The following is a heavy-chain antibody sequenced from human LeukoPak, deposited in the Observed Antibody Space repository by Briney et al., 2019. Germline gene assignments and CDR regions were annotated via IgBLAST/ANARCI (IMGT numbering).Heavy chain of an antibody. CDR2: INAGNDNT. V-gene: IGHV1-3*01. Sequence: ASVKVSCKASGYTFTSYAMHWVRQAPGQRLEWMGWINAGNDNTKYSQKFQGRVTITRDTSASTAYMELSSLRSEDTAVYYCARGVREQPVGDYWGQGTLVTVSS. J-gene: IGHJ4*02. D-gene: IGHD6-6*01. CDR1: GYTFTSYA. CDR3: ARGVREQPVGDY.